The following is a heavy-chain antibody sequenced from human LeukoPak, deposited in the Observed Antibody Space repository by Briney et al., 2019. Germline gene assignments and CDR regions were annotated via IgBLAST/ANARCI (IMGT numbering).Heavy chain of an antibody. CDR2: LYTSGST. CDR3: ARGGSSGYYYG. CDR1: GGSISSYY. D-gene: IGHD3-22*01. J-gene: IGHJ4*02. V-gene: IGHV4-4*07. Sequence: SETPSLTCTVSGGSISSYYWSWIRQPAGRGLEWIGRLYTSGSTNYNPSLKSRVTMSVDTSKNQFSLKLTSMTAADTAVYYCARGGSSGYYYGWGQGTLVTVSS.